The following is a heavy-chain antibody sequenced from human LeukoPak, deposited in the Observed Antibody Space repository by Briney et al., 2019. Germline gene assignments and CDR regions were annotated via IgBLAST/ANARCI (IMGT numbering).Heavy chain of an antibody. V-gene: IGHV3-33*01. D-gene: IGHD3-3*01. CDR3: QRNEWPKNFHH. J-gene: IGHJ4*02. Sequence: GGSLRLSWAASGGSLSYDAMQWVRQAPGKGLEWVAVLWSDGSKTYYADSVKGRFTISRDTSKNTLYLQMNSFIAEDTSLYYCQRNEWPKNFHHWGQGTLVTVSS. CDR1: GGSLSYDA. CDR2: LWSDGSKT.